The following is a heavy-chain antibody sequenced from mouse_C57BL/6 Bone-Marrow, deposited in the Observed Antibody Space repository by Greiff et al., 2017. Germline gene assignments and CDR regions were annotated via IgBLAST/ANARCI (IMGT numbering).Heavy chain of an antibody. CDR1: GYTFTSYW. D-gene: IGHD1-1*01. CDR2: IYPSDSET. J-gene: IGHJ4*01. Sequence: QVQLQQPGAELVRPGSSVKLSCKASGYTFTSYWMDWVKQRPGQGLEWIGNIYPSDSETHYNQKFKDKATLTVDKSSSTAYMQLSSLTSEDSAVYYCARDPYYGSSYAMDYWGQGTSVTVSS. V-gene: IGHV1-61*01. CDR3: ARDPYYGSSYAMDY.